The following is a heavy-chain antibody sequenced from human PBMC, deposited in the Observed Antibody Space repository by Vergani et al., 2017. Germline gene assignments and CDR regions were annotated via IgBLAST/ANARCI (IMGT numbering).Heavy chain of an antibody. CDR2: ISSGGTT. J-gene: IGHJ4*02. D-gene: IGHD6-19*01. V-gene: IGHV3-66*02. CDR3: AREGFSGYYWAY. CDR1: GFTVSGYY. Sequence: ELQVVESGGDLVQPGGSLRLSCAASGFTVSGYYISWVRQAPGKGLEWVSLISSGGTTYYADSVKGRFTISRENSNNTVYLQMNSLKPEDTALYYCAREGFSGYYWAYWCQGTLVVVSS.